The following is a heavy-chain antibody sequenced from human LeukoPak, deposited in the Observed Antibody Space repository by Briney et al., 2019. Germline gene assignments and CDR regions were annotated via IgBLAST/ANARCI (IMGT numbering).Heavy chain of an antibody. CDR1: GGSISSSSYY. Sequence: SETLSLTCTVSGGSISSSSYYWGWIRQPPGKWLGWIGSIYYSGSTYYNPSLKSRVTISADTSKNQFSLKLSSVTAADTAVYYCARQKYYYDSSGYYYVWFFDYWGQGTLVTVSS. V-gene: IGHV4-39*01. CDR3: ARQKYYYDSSGYYYVWFFDY. J-gene: IGHJ4*02. CDR2: IYYSGST. D-gene: IGHD3-22*01.